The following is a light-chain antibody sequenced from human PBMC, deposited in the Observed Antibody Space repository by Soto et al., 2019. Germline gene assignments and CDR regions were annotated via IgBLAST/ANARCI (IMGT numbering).Light chain of an antibody. Sequence: NFMLTQPHSVSESPGKTVTISCTRSGGSIASNHVQWYQQRPGSAPTTVIYKDNQRPSGVPDRFSGSIDSSSNPASLTISGLKTEDEADYYCQSYDGNNVLFGGRTKLTVL. V-gene: IGLV6-57*04. J-gene: IGLJ2*01. CDR2: KDN. CDR3: QSYDGNNVL. CDR1: GGSIASNH.